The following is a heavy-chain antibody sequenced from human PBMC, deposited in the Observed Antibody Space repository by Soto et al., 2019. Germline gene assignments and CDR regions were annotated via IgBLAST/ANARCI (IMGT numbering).Heavy chain of an antibody. CDR3: AKPTRQWLERDAFDI. J-gene: IGHJ3*02. Sequence: EVQLLESGGGLEQPGGSLRLSCAASGFTFSSYAMSWVRQAPGKGLEWVSAISGSGGSTYYADSVKGRFTISRDNSKNTLYLQMNSLRTEDTAVYHCAKPTRQWLERDAFDIWGQGTMVTVSS. V-gene: IGHV3-23*01. D-gene: IGHD6-19*01. CDR1: GFTFSSYA. CDR2: ISGSGGST.